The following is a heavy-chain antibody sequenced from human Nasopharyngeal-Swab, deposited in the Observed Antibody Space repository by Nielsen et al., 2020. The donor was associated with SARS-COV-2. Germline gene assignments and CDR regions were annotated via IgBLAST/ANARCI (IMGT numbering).Heavy chain of an antibody. Sequence: GESLKIPCAASGFIFSSYSMNWVRQAPGEGLEWVSSTSTGGSYIYYADSVKGRFTISRDNAKNSLYLQMNSLRAEDTAVYYCARDLHGDYALDYWGQGTLVTVSS. V-gene: IGHV3-21*01. CDR1: GFIFSSYS. CDR2: TSTGGSYI. CDR3: ARDLHGDYALDY. J-gene: IGHJ4*02. D-gene: IGHD4-17*01.